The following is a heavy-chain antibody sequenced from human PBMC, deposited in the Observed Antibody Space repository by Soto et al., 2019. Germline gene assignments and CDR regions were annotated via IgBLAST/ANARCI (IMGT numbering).Heavy chain of an antibody. CDR2: ISGSGGST. Sequence: GGSLRLSCAASGVTFSSYARSWVRQAPGKGLEWVSAISGSGGSTYYADSVKGRFTISRDNSKNTLYLQMNSLRAEDTAVYYCAKVVAVAAGNWFDPWGQGTLVTVPS. J-gene: IGHJ5*02. D-gene: IGHD6-19*01. CDR3: AKVVAVAAGNWFDP. CDR1: GVTFSSYA. V-gene: IGHV3-23*01.